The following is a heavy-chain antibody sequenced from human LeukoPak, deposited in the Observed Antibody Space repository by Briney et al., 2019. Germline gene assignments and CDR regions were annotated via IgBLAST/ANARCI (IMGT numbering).Heavy chain of an antibody. J-gene: IGHJ4*02. CDR1: GGSFSGYY. CDR3: ARGNYGPGSLPLDY. V-gene: IGHV4-34*01. CDR2: INHSGST. D-gene: IGHD3-10*01. Sequence: SETLSLTCAVYGGSFSGYYWSWIRQPPGKGLEWIGEINHSGSTNYNPSLKSRVTISVDTSKNQFSLKLSSVTAADTAVYYCARGNYGPGSLPLDYWGQGTLVTVSS.